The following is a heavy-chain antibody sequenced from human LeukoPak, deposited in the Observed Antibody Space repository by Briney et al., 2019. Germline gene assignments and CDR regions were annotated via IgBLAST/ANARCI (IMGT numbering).Heavy chain of an antibody. D-gene: IGHD1-14*01. CDR2: IKEDGSEK. Sequence: PGGSLRLSCAASGFTFSSYEMTWVRQAPGKGLEWVGNIKEDGSEKYYVDSMKGRFTISRDNAKNSLYLQMNSLRAEDTAVYYCVRETLAGITDFDSWGQGTLVTVSS. J-gene: IGHJ4*02. V-gene: IGHV3-7*01. CDR3: VRETLAGITDFDS. CDR1: GFTFSSYE.